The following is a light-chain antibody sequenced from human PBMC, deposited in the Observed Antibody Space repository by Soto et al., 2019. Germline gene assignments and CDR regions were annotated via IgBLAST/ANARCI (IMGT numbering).Light chain of an antibody. CDR3: ISYTGSSTSYV. Sequence: QSALTQPASMSGSPGQSITISCSGTRSDIGSYNYVAWYQQFPGKTPKILIYGVSNRPSGVSSRFSGSKSGNTASLTISGLQAEDEADYYCISYTGSSTSYVFGSGTKLTVL. CDR1: RSDIGSYNY. CDR2: GVS. V-gene: IGLV2-14*01. J-gene: IGLJ1*01.